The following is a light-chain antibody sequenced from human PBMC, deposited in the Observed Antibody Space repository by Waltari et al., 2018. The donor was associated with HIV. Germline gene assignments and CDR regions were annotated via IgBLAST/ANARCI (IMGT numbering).Light chain of an antibody. Sequence: IVLTQSPESLAVSLGERATINCKASQNILYSSNNKNYLACYQRKPGQPPKLLISWAPNRKSGVPDRFSGSGSGTDFTLIINSLQAEDVAVYFCQQYYRTPLTFGGGTKVEI. V-gene: IGKV4-1*01. CDR2: WAP. CDR3: QQYYRTPLT. J-gene: IGKJ4*01. CDR1: QNILYSSNNKNY.